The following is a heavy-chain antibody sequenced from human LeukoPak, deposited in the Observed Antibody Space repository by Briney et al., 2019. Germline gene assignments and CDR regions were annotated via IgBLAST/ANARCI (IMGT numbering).Heavy chain of an antibody. CDR2: IYTSGST. Sequence: SETLSLTCTVSGDSISSGNYYWSWIRQPAGKGLEWIGRIYTSGSTNYNPSLKSRVTISVDTSKNQFSLKLSSVTAADTAVYYCARDWGLGTFDYWGQGTLVTVSS. D-gene: IGHD3-16*01. J-gene: IGHJ4*02. V-gene: IGHV4-61*02. CDR1: GDSISSGNYY. CDR3: ARDWGLGTFDY.